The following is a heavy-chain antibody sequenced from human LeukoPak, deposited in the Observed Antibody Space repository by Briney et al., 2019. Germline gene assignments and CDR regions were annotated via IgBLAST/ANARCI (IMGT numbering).Heavy chain of an antibody. V-gene: IGHV4-59*11. D-gene: IGHD2-15*01. CDR1: GVSISSHY. J-gene: IGHJ6*03. Sequence: SETLALTCTVSGVSISSHYWTWIRQSPVKGLEWVGDISNSGNTSYNPSLKSRVTISIDTSKNQFPLKLSSVTAADTAVYYCGRDALVGYFSYYYMDVWGKGTTVTVSS. CDR3: GRDALVGYFSYYYMDV. CDR2: ISNSGNT.